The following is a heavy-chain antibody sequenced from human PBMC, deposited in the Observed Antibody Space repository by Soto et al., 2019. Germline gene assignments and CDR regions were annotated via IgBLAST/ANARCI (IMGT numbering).Heavy chain of an antibody. Sequence: ASVKVSCKASGYTFTAYYVQWVRQAPGQGLEWMGWVNPLTGDTTYAQKFEGRVTMTRDTSISTAYMELSRLRSDDTAIYYCARQQDRGIMAAGFDYWGQGTPVTVSS. CDR3: ARQQDRGIMAAGFDY. CDR2: VNPLTGDT. D-gene: IGHD1-26*01. V-gene: IGHV1-2*02. CDR1: GYTFTAYY. J-gene: IGHJ4*02.